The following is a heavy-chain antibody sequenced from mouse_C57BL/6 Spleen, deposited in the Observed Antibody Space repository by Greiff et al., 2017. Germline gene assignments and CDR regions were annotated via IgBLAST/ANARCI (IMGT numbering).Heavy chain of an antibody. V-gene: IGHV1-82*01. CDR2: IYPGDGDT. J-gene: IGHJ4*01. CDR3: ATLITTDAMDY. Sequence: QVHVKQSGPELVKPGASVKISCKASGYAFSSSWMNWVKQRPGKGLEWIGRIYPGDGDTNYNGKFKGKATLTADKSSSTAYMQLSSLTSEDAAVYFCATLITTDAMDYWGQGTSVTVSS. CDR1: GYAFSSSW. D-gene: IGHD1-1*01.